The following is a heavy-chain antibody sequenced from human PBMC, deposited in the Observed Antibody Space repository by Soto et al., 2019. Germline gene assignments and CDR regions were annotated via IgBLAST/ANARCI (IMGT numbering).Heavy chain of an antibody. Sequence: ASVKVSCKAFGYTFTSYAVSWVRQAPGQGLEWMGWLTPYDGKTNYAQHLQGRVAVTIDTSTDTAYMDLRSLRPDDTAVYYCATVVGAGRHWGRGTQGAV. CDR1: GYTFTSYA. J-gene: IGHJ4*02. CDR3: ATVVGAGRH. CDR2: LTPYDGKT. V-gene: IGHV1-18*01. D-gene: IGHD1-26*01.